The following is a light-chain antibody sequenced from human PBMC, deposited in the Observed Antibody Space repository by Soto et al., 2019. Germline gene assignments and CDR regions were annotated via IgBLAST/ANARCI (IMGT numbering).Light chain of an antibody. J-gene: IGKJ5*01. V-gene: IGKV1-5*03. Sequence: DIQMTQSPSTLSASVGDRVTITCRASQSISSWLAWYQQKPGKAPKLLIYKASSLESGVPSRFSGSGSGTEFSLTISSLQPDDFATYCCQQYNSYPLTFGPGTRLEIK. CDR3: QQYNSYPLT. CDR1: QSISSW. CDR2: KAS.